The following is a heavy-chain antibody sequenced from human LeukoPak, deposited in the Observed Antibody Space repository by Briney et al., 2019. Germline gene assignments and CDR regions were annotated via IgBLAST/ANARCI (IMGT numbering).Heavy chain of an antibody. V-gene: IGHV1-69*13. CDR1: GGTFSSYA. CDR3: ARDFYCSSTSCPYYYYYMDV. CDR2: IIPIFGTA. J-gene: IGHJ6*03. D-gene: IGHD2-2*01. Sequence: SVKVSCKASGGTFSSYAISWVRQAPGQGLEWMGGIIPIFGTANYAQKFQGRVTITADESTSTAYMELRSLRSDDTAVYYCARDFYCSSTSCPYYYYYMDVWGKGTTVTVSS.